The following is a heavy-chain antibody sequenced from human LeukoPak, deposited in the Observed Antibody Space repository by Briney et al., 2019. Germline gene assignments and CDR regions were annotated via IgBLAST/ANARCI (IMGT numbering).Heavy chain of an antibody. CDR1: GFTVSSDY. J-gene: IGHJ6*04. Sequence: GGSLRLSCAASGFTVSSDYMSWVRQAPGKGLEWVSVIKSGGTTYYADSVRGRFTISRDNSKNTLYLQMNSLRAEDTAVYYCASRDRGYYYGMDVWGKGTTVTVSS. V-gene: IGHV3-66*01. D-gene: IGHD3-3*01. CDR3: ASRDRGYYYGMDV. CDR2: IKSGGTT.